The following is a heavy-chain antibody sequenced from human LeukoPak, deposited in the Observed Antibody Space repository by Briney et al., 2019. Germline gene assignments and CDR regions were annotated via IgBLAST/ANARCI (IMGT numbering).Heavy chain of an antibody. Sequence: GGSLRLSCAASGFTFSSYGMHWVRQTPGKGLEWVAFIRYDGSNKYYADSVKGRFTISRDNSKNTLYLQMNSLRAEDTAVYSCAKDPGDYYYYYMDVWGKGTTVTVSS. J-gene: IGHJ6*03. V-gene: IGHV3-30*02. CDR2: IRYDGSNK. CDR3: AKDPGDYYYYYMDV. CDR1: GFTFSSYG.